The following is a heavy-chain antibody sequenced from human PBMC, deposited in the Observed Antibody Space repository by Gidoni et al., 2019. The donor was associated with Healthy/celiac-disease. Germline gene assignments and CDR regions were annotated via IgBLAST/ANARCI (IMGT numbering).Heavy chain of an antibody. CDR3: ARHVLGDYGSGSYLGY. V-gene: IGHV5-10-1*03. Sequence: EAQLVQSGAEVKKPGESRRLPGKGSGSSLTSYWISWVRQMPGKGLEWMGRIDPRDSYTNYSPSFQGHVTISADKSISTAYLQWSSLKASDTAMYYCARHVLGDYGSGSYLGYWGQGTLVTVSS. J-gene: IGHJ4*02. CDR2: IDPRDSYT. D-gene: IGHD3-10*01. CDR1: GSSLTSYW.